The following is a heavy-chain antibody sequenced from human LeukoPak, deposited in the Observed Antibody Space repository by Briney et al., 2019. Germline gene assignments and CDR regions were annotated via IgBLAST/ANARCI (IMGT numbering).Heavy chain of an antibody. CDR3: AKGLNYYDSSGYYLPLDY. CDR2: LSWNSGSI. V-gene: IGHV3-9*01. J-gene: IGHJ4*02. D-gene: IGHD3-22*01. CDR1: GFTFDDYA. Sequence: GGSLRLSCAASGFTFDDYAMHWVRQAPGKGLEWVSGLSWNSGSIDYADSVKGRFTISRDNAKNTLYLQMNSLRAEDTAVYYCAKGLNYYDSSGYYLPLDYWGQGTLVTVSS.